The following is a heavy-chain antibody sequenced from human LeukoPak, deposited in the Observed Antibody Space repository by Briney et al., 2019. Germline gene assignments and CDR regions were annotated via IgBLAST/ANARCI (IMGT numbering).Heavy chain of an antibody. D-gene: IGHD5-12*01. CDR1: GFTFTTYW. Sequence: PGGSLRLSCAASGFTFTTYWMGWVRQAPGKGLEWVANINQDGSEKYYVDSVKGRFTISRDNAKNSLYLQMNSLRAEDTAVYYCAREVDSDEDYWGQGTLVTVSS. J-gene: IGHJ4*02. CDR3: AREVDSDEDY. CDR2: INQDGSEK. V-gene: IGHV3-7*03.